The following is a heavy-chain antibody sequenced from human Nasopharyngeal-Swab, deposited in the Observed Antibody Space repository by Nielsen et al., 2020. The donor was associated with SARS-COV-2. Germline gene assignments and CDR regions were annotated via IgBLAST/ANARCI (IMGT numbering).Heavy chain of an antibody. CDR2: IIPIFGTA. CDR3: AISGYSNSDIDY. CDR1: GCTFSSSA. D-gene: IGHD6-6*01. V-gene: IGHV1-69*13. Sequence: SVQVSCTASGCTFSSSAISWVRQAPGQGLEWMGGIIPIFGTADYAQKFQDRVTITADESTSTAYMELSSLRSEDPAVYYCAISGYSNSDIDYWGQGTLVTVAS. J-gene: IGHJ4*02.